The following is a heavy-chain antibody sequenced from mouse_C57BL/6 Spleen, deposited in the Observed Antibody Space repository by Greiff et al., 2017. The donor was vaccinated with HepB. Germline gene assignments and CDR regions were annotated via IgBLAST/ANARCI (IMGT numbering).Heavy chain of an antibody. Sequence: DVHLVEPGPGLVKPSQSLSLTCSVTGYSITSGYYWNWIRQFPGNKLEWMGYISYDGSNNYNPSLKNRISITRDTSKNQFFLKLNSVTTEDTATYYCATYGNFAYWGQGTLVTVSA. J-gene: IGHJ3*01. CDR1: GYSITSGYY. CDR2: ISYDGSN. V-gene: IGHV3-6*01. CDR3: ATYGNFAY. D-gene: IGHD2-1*01.